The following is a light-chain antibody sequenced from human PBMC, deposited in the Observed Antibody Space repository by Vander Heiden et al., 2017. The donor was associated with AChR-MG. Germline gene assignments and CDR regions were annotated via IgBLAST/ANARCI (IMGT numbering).Light chain of an antibody. Sequence: IQMTHSPSSLSASVGDRVTITCRASQYITSYLNWYQQKPGKAPKLLIYAASSLQSGVPSRFSGSESGTDFTLTISSRQPEDFATYYCQQSYSTLMYTFGQGTKLEIK. CDR3: QQSYSTLMYT. J-gene: IGKJ2*01. CDR2: AAS. CDR1: QYITSY. V-gene: IGKV1-39*01.